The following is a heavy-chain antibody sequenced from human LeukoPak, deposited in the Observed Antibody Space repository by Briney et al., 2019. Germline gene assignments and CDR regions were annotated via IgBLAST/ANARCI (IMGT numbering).Heavy chain of an antibody. J-gene: IGHJ6*02. CDR2: TIHLFGSA. V-gene: IGHV1-69*01. D-gene: IGHD2-2*01. CDR3: ARQDIVVVPAAGAYDYSGMDV. Sequence: SVKVSCKASGGTXRSYAISGVGQAAARGRDWMGGTIHLFGSANYAQKFQGRVTITADESTRTAYMELSSLRSEDTAVYYCARQDIVVVPAAGAYDYSGMDVWGQGTTVTVSS. CDR1: GGTXRSYA.